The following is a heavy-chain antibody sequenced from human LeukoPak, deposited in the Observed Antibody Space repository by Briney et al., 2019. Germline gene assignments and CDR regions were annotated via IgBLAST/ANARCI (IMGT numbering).Heavy chain of an antibody. Sequence: PGGSLRLXCAASRFTCSNYWMSWVRRAPGKGLESVANIKEDGSEKYYVDSVKGRFTISRDNAKNSLYLQMNSLRAEDSAVYYCARDLGGGPPGYWGQGTLVTVSS. CDR3: ARDLGGGPPGY. CDR1: RFTCSNYW. D-gene: IGHD4-23*01. J-gene: IGHJ4*02. CDR2: IKEDGSEK. V-gene: IGHV3-7*01.